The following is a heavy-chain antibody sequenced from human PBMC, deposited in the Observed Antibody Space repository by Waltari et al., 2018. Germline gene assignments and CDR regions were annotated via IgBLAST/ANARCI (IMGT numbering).Heavy chain of an antibody. J-gene: IGHJ4*02. D-gene: IGHD3-10*01. V-gene: IGHV3-23*01. CDR2: IRGSGGST. Sequence: EVQLLESGGGLVQPGGSLRLSCAASGFTFSSYAMRRVRQATGKGLGWVSAIRGSGGSTYYADSVKGRFTISRDNSKNTLYLQMNSLRAEDTAVYYCAKGGNGEGSYWGQGTLVTVSS. CDR3: AKGGNGEGSY. CDR1: GFTFSSYA.